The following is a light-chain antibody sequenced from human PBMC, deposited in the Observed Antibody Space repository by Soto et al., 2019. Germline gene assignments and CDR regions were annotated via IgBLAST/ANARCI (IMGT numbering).Light chain of an antibody. CDR2: GAS. CDR3: QQYNNWPPKVT. V-gene: IGKV3-15*01. CDR1: QSVSSN. Sequence: EIVITQSPATLSVSPGARATLSCRASQSVSSNLAWYQQKPGQAPRLLIYGASTRATGIPARFSGSGSGTEFTLTISSLQSEDFAVYYCQQYNNWPPKVTFGQGTKVDIK. J-gene: IGKJ1*01.